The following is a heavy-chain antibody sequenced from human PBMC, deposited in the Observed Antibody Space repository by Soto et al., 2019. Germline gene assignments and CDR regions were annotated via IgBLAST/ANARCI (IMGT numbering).Heavy chain of an antibody. Sequence: QVQLQESGPGLVKPSQTLSLTCTVSGGSISNGDYYWNWIRQHPEKGLEWIGYINYRGSTFYNPCLKSRIIISVEKSKNQFSLKLSSVTAADTAVYYCARDAPETAPYWGQGTLVTVSS. CDR3: ARDAPETAPY. V-gene: IGHV4-31*03. CDR1: GGSISNGDYY. D-gene: IGHD2-2*01. CDR2: INYRGST. J-gene: IGHJ4*02.